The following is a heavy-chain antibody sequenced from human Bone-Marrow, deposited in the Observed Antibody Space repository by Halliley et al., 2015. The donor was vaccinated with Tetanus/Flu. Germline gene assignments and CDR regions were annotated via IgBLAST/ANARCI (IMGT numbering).Heavy chain of an antibody. CDR3: ARDEYSSSRHYYGMDV. Sequence: SISSSSISIYYADSLKGRLTVSRDTAKNSLYLQMNSLRAEDTAVYYGARDEYSSSRHYYGMDVWGQGTTVTVSS. J-gene: IGHJ6*02. D-gene: IGHD6-6*01. CDR2: ISSSSISI. V-gene: IGHV3-21*01.